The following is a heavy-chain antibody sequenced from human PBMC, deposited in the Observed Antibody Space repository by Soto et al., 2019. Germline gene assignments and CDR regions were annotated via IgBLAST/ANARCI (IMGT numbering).Heavy chain of an antibody. D-gene: IGHD3-3*01. Sequence: QVQLEQSGAEVKTLGPSVKVSCKASGDTFNKYAISWVRQAPGQGLEWMGGIIHIFGTANYAPQFQDRVTITADEAAGTPYMDLTSLKSDYAAVYFCARGARFLEWLSLDRWGQGTLVTVSS. CDR1: GDTFNKYA. J-gene: IGHJ5*02. V-gene: IGHV1-69*12. CDR3: ARGARFLEWLSLDR. CDR2: IIHIFGTA.